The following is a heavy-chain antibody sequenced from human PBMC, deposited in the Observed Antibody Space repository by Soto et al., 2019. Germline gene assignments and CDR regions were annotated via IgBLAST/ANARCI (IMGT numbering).Heavy chain of an antibody. Sequence: SETLSLTCTVTGASVINDYWNWIRQPPGKGLEWIGFVYDSGSTSYNSSLKSRLTISVDTSKNQFSLKLSAVTAADTAVYYCASSGWWYFDYWGQGTLVTVSS. CDR2: VYDSGST. J-gene: IGHJ4*02. CDR3: ASSGWWYFDY. V-gene: IGHV4-59*08. CDR1: GASVINDY. D-gene: IGHD6-19*01.